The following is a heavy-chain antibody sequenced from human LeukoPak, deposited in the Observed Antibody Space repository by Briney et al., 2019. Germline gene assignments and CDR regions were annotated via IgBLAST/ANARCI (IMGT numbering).Heavy chain of an antibody. CDR1: GYTFTGYD. D-gene: IGHD1-26*01. Sequence: ASVKVSCKASGYTFTGYDMHWVRQAPGQGLEWMGWINPNSGGTNYAQKFQGRVTMTRDTSISTAYMELSRLRSDDTAVYYCARGEAHTYYFYYMDVWGKGTTVTVSS. V-gene: IGHV1-2*02. J-gene: IGHJ6*03. CDR3: ARGEAHTYYFYYMDV. CDR2: INPNSGGT.